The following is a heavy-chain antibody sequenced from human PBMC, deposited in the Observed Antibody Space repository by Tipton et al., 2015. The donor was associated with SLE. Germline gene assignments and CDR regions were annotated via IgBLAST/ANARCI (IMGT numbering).Heavy chain of an antibody. V-gene: IGHV4-59*11. D-gene: IGHD3-22*01. Sequence: TLSLTCTVSGGSLSSHYWSWIRQPPGKGLEWIGYIYDSENTNYNPSLRSRVTMSLDTSKNQFSLKLSSVTAADTAVYYCARDEPDGDSGGIPGDYWGQGTLVTVSS. CDR1: GGSLSSHY. CDR3: ARDEPDGDSGGIPGDY. J-gene: IGHJ4*02. CDR2: IYDSENT.